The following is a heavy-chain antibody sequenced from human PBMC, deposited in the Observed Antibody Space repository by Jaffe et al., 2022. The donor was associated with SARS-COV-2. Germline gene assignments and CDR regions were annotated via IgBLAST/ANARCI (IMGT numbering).Heavy chain of an antibody. CDR3: AKDRGMTTVTTVFDY. D-gene: IGHD4-17*01. V-gene: IGHV3-23*01. CDR1: GFTFSNYA. Sequence: EVQLLESGGGLVQPGGSLRISCAASGFTFSNYAMNWVRQAPGKGLEWVSGTGGSAGNTYYAGSVKGRFTISRDDSKNTLYLQMNSLRGEDTAVYYCAKDRGMTTVTTVFDYWGQGTLVTVSS. CDR2: TGGSAGNT. J-gene: IGHJ4*02.